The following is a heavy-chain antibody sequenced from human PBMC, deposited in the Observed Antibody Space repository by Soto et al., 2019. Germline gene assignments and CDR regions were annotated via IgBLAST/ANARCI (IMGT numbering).Heavy chain of an antibody. Sequence: GGSLRLSCAASGFTFGTYWMSWVRQAPGKGLEWLATIKRDSSEKKYVGSVRGRFTVSRDNAKNSLYLEMNSLRAEDTAVYYCARESEDLTSNFDYWGQGTLVTVS. CDR3: ARESEDLTSNFDY. CDR1: GFTFGTYW. V-gene: IGHV3-7*01. J-gene: IGHJ4*02. CDR2: IKRDSSEK.